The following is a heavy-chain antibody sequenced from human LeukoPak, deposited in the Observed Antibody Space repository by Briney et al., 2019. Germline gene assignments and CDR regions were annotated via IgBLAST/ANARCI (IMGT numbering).Heavy chain of an antibody. Sequence: PGGSLRLSCSASGFTFSSYAMHWVRQAPGKGLEYVSAISSNGGSTYYADSVKGRFTISRDNSKNTLHPQMSSLRAEDTAVYYCVKVGIVVVPAATRGPFDYWGQGTLVTVSS. V-gene: IGHV3-64D*09. CDR3: VKVGIVVVPAATRGPFDY. CDR2: ISSNGGST. D-gene: IGHD2-2*01. CDR1: GFTFSSYA. J-gene: IGHJ4*02.